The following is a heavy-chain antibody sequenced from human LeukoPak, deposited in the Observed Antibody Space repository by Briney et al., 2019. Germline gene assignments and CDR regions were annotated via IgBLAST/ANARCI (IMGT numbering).Heavy chain of an antibody. CDR2: ISAYNGNT. CDR3: ARGALWRGVDY. V-gene: IGHV1-18*01. J-gene: IGHJ4*02. D-gene: IGHD3-3*01. CDR1: GYTFTSCG. Sequence: ASVNLSCKASGYTFTSCGISWVGQAPGQGFEWMVWISAYNGNTNYAQKLQGRVTMTTDTSTSTAYMELRSLRSDDTAVYYGARGALWRGVDYWGQGTLVTVSS.